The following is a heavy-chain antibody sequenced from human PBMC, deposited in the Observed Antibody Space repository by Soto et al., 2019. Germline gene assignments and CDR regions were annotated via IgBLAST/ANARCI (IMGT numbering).Heavy chain of an antibody. CDR2: ISGSGGST. V-gene: IGHV3-23*01. D-gene: IGHD3-10*01. CDR1: GFTFSSYA. CDR3: ATAGPSQNYSGSKGGPDYFDY. J-gene: IGHJ4*02. Sequence: EVQLLESGGGLVQPGGSLRLSCAASGFTFSSYAMSWVRQAPGKGLEWVSAISGSGGSTYYADSVKGRFTISRDNSKNTLELQMNSLRAEDSEVYYCATAGPSQNYSGSKGGPDYFDYWGQGTLVTVSS.